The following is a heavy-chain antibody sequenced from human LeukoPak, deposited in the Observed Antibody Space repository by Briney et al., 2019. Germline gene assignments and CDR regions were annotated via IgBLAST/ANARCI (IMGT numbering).Heavy chain of an antibody. CDR1: GGSISSYY. D-gene: IGHD2-2*01. J-gene: IGHJ6*02. CDR2: IYYSGST. Sequence: SETLSLTCTVSGGSISSYYWSWIRQPPGKGLEWIGYIYYSGSTNYNPSLKSRVTISVDTSKSQFSLKLSSVTAADTAVYYCARESESSTSSSRNYGMDVWGQGTTVTVSS. CDR3: ARESESSTSSSRNYGMDV. V-gene: IGHV4-59*01.